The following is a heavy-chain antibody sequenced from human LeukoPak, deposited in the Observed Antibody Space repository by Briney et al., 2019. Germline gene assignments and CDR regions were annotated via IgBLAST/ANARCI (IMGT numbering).Heavy chain of an antibody. V-gene: IGHV3-23*01. J-gene: IGHJ4*02. CDR3: AKWGDYDILTGYYVSDY. CDR2: VRGRDGST. Sequence: GGSLRLSRAASGFTFSNYAMSWVRQAPGKGLEWVSAVRGRDGSTYYADSVKGRFTISRDNSKNTLYLQMNSLRAEDRAVYYCAKWGDYDILTGYYVSDYWGQGTLVTVSS. CDR1: GFTFSNYA. D-gene: IGHD3-9*01.